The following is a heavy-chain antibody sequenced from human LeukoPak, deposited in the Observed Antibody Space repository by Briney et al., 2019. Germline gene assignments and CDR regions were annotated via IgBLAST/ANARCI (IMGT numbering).Heavy chain of an antibody. J-gene: IGHJ4*02. Sequence: PSETLSLTCAVSGYSISSGYYWGWIRQPPGEGLEWIGSIYHSGSTYYNPSLKSRVTISVDTSKNQFSLKLSSVTAADTAVYYCARLMNTPDVIATPDYWGQGTLVTVSS. CDR2: IYHSGST. CDR1: GYSISSGYY. V-gene: IGHV4-38-2*01. D-gene: IGHD2-21*01. CDR3: ARLMNTPDVIATPDY.